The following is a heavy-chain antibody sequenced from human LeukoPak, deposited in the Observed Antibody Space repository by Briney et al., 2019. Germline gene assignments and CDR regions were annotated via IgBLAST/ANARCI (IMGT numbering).Heavy chain of an antibody. CDR1: GGTFSSYA. D-gene: IGHD2-2*01. CDR2: IIPIFGTA. Sequence: SVKVSCKASGGTFSSYAISWVRQAPGQGLEWMGGIIPIFGTANYAQKFQGRVTNTADESTSTAYMELSSLRSEDTAVYYCARDRARLGYCSSTSCYGFDYWGQGTLVTVSS. V-gene: IGHV1-69*13. J-gene: IGHJ4*02. CDR3: ARDRARLGYCSSTSCYGFDY.